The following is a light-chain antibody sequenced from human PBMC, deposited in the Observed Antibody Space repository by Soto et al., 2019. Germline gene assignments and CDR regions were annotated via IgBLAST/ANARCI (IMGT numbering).Light chain of an antibody. CDR2: GAS. V-gene: IGKV3-20*01. Sequence: EIVLTQSPGTLSLSPWEIATLSCRASQSVSSSYLAWYQQKPGQAPRLLIYGASSRATGIPDRFSGSGSGTDFTLTISRLEPEDFAVYYCQQYESSPFTFGGGTKVDIK. CDR3: QQYESSPFT. J-gene: IGKJ4*01. CDR1: QSVSSSY.